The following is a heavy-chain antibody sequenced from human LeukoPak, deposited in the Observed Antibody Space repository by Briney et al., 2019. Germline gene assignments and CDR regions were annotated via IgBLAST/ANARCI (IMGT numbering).Heavy chain of an antibody. CDR1: GYTFTGYY. V-gene: IGHV1-2*04. D-gene: IGHD2-15*01. CDR2: INPNSGGT. J-gene: IGHJ3*02. CDR3: ARGDGSGYCSGGSCYTDAFDI. Sequence: ASVKVSCKASGYTFTGYYMHWVRQAPGQGLEWMGWINPNSGGTNYAQKFQGWVTMTRDTSISTAYMELCRLRSDDTAVYYCARGDGSGYCSGGSCYTDAFDIWGQGTMVTVSS.